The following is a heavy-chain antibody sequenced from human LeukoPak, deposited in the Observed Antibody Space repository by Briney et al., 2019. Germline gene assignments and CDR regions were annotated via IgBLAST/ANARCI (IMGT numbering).Heavy chain of an antibody. Sequence: GGSLRLSRAASGFTFSSYWMSWVRQAPGKGLEWVSSIGYTSTDKYYVASVKGRFTISRDNAENSLYLQMNSLRAEDSAVYYCVRGDNRDYWGQGTLVTVSS. CDR3: VRGDNRDY. V-gene: IGHV3-21*01. D-gene: IGHD1-14*01. CDR1: GFTFSSYW. J-gene: IGHJ4*02. CDR2: IGYTSTDK.